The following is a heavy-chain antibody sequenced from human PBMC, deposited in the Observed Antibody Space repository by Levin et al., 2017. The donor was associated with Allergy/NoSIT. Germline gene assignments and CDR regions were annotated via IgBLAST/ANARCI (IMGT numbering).Heavy chain of an antibody. Sequence: GESLKISCKASGYTFTSYDINWVRQATGQGLEWMGWMNPNSGNTGYAQKFQGRVTMTRNTSISTAYMELSSLRSEDTAVYYCARNSTTDSGIYSAFDIWGQGTMVTVSS. D-gene: IGHD4-17*01. CDR1: GYTFTSYD. V-gene: IGHV1-8*01. J-gene: IGHJ3*02. CDR2: MNPNSGNT. CDR3: ARNSTTDSGIYSAFDI.